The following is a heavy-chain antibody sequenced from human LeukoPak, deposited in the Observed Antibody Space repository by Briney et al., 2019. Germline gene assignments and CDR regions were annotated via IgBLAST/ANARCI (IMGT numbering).Heavy chain of an antibody. V-gene: IGHV1-18*01. CDR2: ISAYNGNT. CDR3: ARGYYDFWSGYHHFDY. J-gene: IGHJ4*02. Sequence: GASVKVSCKASGYTFTSYGISWVRQAPGQGLEWMGWISAYNGNTNYAQKLQGRVTMTTDTSTSTAYMELRSLRSDDTAVYYCARGYYDFWSGYHHFDYWGQGTLVTVSS. D-gene: IGHD3-3*01. CDR1: GYTFTSYG.